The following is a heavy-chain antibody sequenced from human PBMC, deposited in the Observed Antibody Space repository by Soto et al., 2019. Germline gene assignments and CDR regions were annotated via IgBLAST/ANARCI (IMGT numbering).Heavy chain of an antibody. CDR2: IYPYDSET. J-gene: IGHJ5*01. CDR1: GYSFIIYW. V-gene: IGHV5-51*01. CDR3: TRHTSDRYGPDS. Sequence: GESLKISCNGSGYSFIIYWIGWVRQMPGKGLQLMGIIYPYDSETRYSPSFQGLVTISADRSISTAYLQWSSLKTSDTAIYYCTRHTSDRYGPDSWGQGTLVTVSS. D-gene: IGHD5-18*01.